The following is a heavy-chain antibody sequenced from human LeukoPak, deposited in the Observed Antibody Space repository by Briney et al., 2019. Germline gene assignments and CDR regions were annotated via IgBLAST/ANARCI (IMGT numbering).Heavy chain of an antibody. J-gene: IGHJ6*03. D-gene: IGHD6-19*01. V-gene: IGHV3-21*01. CDR1: GFTFSRYS. CDR2: ISSSSSYI. CDR3: ARDAQWLVPEGYYFYMHV. Sequence: PGGSLRLSCAGSGFTFSRYSMNWFRQAPGKGLERVSSISSSSSYIFYADSVKGRFTISRDNANNSLYLQMSSLRAEDTAVYYCARDAQWLVPEGYYFYMHVWGKGTTVTVSS.